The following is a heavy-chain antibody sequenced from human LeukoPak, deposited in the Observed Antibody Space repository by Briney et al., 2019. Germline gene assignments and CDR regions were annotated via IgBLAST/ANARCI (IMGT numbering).Heavy chain of an antibody. CDR1: GGSFSGYY. V-gene: IGHV4-34*01. J-gene: IGHJ5*02. D-gene: IGHD4-11*01. Sequence: SETLSLTCAVYGGSFSGYYWSWIRQPPGKGLEWIGEINRSGSTNYNPSLKSRVTISADTSKNQFSLKLSSVTAADTAVYYCARVTPDQRFDPWGQGTLVTVSS. CDR3: ARVTPDQRFDP. CDR2: INRSGST.